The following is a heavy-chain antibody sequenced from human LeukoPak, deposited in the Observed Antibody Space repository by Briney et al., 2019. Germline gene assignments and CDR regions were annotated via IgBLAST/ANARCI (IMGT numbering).Heavy chain of an antibody. CDR2: IYYSGST. J-gene: IGHJ6*02. D-gene: IGHD3-10*01. V-gene: IGHV4-59*01. CDR3: ARTTMASRYYYGMDV. Sequence: PSETLSLTCTVSGGSISSYYWSWIRQPPGKGLEWIGYIYYSGSTNYNPSLKSRVTVSVDTSKNEFSLKLTSVTAADTAVYYCARTTMASRYYYGMDVWGQGTTVTVSS. CDR1: GGSISSYY.